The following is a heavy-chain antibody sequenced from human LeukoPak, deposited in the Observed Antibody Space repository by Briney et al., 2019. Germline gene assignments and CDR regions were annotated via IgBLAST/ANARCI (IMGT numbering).Heavy chain of an antibody. V-gene: IGHV4-59*01. CDR3: ARVDSSNWYDSRGYFGY. Sequence: SETLSLTCTVSGGSISTYYWSWIRQPPGKGLEWLGYIYYTGSTNYNPSLKSRVTISIDTSKNQFSLKLRSVTAADTAVYYCARVDSSNWYDSRGYFGYWGQGTLVTVSS. CDR1: GGSISTYY. J-gene: IGHJ4*02. CDR2: IYYTGST. D-gene: IGHD6-13*01.